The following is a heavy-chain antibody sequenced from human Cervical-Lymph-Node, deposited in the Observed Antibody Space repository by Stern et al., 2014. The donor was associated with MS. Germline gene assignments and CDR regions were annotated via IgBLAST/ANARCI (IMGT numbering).Heavy chain of an antibody. J-gene: IGHJ4*02. Sequence: VQLVESGGGVVQPGRSLRLSCAASGFTFSSYAMHWVRQAPGKGLEWVAVISYDGSNKYYADSVKGRFTISRDNSKNTLYLQMNSLRAEDTAVYYCASLLDVDXAXPVDYWGQGTXVTVSS. CDR3: ASLLDVDXAXPVDY. V-gene: IGHV3-30*01. CDR2: ISYDGSNK. CDR1: GFTFSSYA. D-gene: IGHD5-18*01.